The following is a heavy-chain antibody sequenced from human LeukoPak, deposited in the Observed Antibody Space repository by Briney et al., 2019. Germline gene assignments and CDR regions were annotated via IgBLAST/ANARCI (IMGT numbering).Heavy chain of an antibody. CDR1: GYIFTSYW. CDR3: ARRGRSSSNFDF. Sequence: GESLKISCKGSGYIFTSYWITWVRQMPGKGLEWMGMIDPTDSYTNYSPSFQRHVTISTDKSISTAYLHWSSPKASDTAIYYCARRGRSSSNFDFWGQGTLVTVSS. D-gene: IGHD6-6*01. V-gene: IGHV5-10-1*01. CDR2: IDPTDSYT. J-gene: IGHJ4*02.